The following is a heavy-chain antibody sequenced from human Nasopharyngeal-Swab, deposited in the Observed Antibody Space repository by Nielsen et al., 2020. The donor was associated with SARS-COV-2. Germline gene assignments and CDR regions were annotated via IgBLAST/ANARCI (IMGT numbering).Heavy chain of an antibody. Sequence: SLKISCVASGFSFNNYGMHWVRQAPGKGLEWVAVISYEGSKTYYADFVKGRFSISRDYSKNTLYLQLDNLKAEDSAVYYCAKANQLFWFGQFRNDAFDLWGQGTVVAVVS. D-gene: IGHD3-10*01. CDR2: ISYEGSKT. J-gene: IGHJ3*01. V-gene: IGHV3-30*18. CDR3: AKANQLFWFGQFRNDAFDL. CDR1: GFSFNNYG.